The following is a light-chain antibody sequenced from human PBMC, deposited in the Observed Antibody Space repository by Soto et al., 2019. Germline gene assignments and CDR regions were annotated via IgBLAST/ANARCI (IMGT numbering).Light chain of an antibody. CDR3: QQYNDWPRT. CDR1: QSVSNY. Sequence: DILITQYLGHLSVSPGERATLSCRASQSVSNYLAWYQQIPGQPPRXIIYGASTRATGIPARFSGSGSGTEVTITISSLQPEDFEVYYCQQYNDWPRTFGQGTKVDIK. J-gene: IGKJ1*01. V-gene: IGKV3-15*01. CDR2: GAS.